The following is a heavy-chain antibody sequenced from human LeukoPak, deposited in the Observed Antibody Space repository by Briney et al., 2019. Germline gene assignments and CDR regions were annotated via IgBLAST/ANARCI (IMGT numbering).Heavy chain of an antibody. D-gene: IGHD3-10*01. Sequence: PGGSLRLSCAASGFTFSTYWMTWVRQAPGEGLDWVGNIKQDGSETYYADSVKGRFTISRDNAKNSLYLQMNSLRAEDTALYYCARGVVRGATNFDYWGQGTLVTVSS. CDR2: IKQDGSET. CDR3: ARGVVRGATNFDY. J-gene: IGHJ4*02. CDR1: GFTFSTYW. V-gene: IGHV3-7*03.